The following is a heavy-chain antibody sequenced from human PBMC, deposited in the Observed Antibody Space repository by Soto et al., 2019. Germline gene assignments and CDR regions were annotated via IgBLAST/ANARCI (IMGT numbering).Heavy chain of an antibody. J-gene: IGHJ4*02. CDR1: GFTYSTYT. CDR3: ARGPHVGISTS. D-gene: IGHD2-2*01. CDR2: ISYDGNNK. Sequence: GGSLRLSCAASGFTYSTYTMHWVRQAPGKGLEWVAVISYDGNNKFYADSVKGRFTISRDSTKQTLYLQMNSLRPDDTAMYYCARGPHVGISTSWGQGTLVTVSS. V-gene: IGHV3-30-3*01.